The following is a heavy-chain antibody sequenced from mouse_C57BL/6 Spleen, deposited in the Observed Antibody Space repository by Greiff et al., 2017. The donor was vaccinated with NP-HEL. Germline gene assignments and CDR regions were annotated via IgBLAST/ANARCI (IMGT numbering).Heavy chain of an antibody. CDR3: ARSPYYYGSLDY. D-gene: IGHD1-1*01. J-gene: IGHJ2*01. Sequence: VHVKQSGPELVKPGASVKISCKASGYSFTGYYMNWVKQSPEKSLEWIGEINPSTGGTTYNQKFKAKATLTVDKSSSTAYMQLKSLTSEDSAVYYCARSPYYYGSLDYWGQGTTLTVSS. V-gene: IGHV1-42*01. CDR1: GYSFTGYY. CDR2: INPSTGGT.